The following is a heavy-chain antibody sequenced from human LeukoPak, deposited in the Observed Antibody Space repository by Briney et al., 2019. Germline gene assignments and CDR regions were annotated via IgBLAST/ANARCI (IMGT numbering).Heavy chain of an antibody. CDR2: INPNSGGT. CDR3: AREFKVGGGYRHFDY. CDR1: GYTFTGYY. D-gene: IGHD2-15*01. V-gene: IGHV1-2*02. J-gene: IGHJ4*02. Sequence: ASVKVSCKASGYTFTGYYMHWVRQAPGQGLEWMGWINPNSGGTNYAQKFQGRVTMTRDTSISTAYMELSRLRSDDTAVYYCAREFKVGGGYRHFDYWGQGTLVTVSS.